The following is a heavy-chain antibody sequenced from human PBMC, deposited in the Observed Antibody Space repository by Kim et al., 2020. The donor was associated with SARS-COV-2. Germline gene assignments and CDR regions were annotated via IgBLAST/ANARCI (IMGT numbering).Heavy chain of an antibody. V-gene: IGHV4-39*01. CDR3: ARPHREYSSSYWFDP. J-gene: IGHJ5*02. D-gene: IGHD6-6*01. Sequence: PSLKSRVTISVDTSKNQFSLTLSSVTAADTAVYYCARPHREYSSSYWFDPWGQGTLVTVSS.